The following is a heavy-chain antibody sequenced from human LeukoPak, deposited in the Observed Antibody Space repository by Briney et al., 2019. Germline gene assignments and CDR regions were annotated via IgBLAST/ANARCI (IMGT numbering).Heavy chain of an antibody. J-gene: IGHJ4*02. CDR1: GFTFSDYY. V-gene: IGHV3-11*04. CDR2: VSYSSSAI. Sequence: GGSLRLSCAASGFTFSDYYMSWIRQAPGKGLEWISYVSYSSSAIYYADSVKGRFTISGDNAKNSLYLQMNSLRDEDTAVYYCARDAHIVRGVNPLDYWGQGTLVTVSS. D-gene: IGHD3-10*01. CDR3: ARDAHIVRGVNPLDY.